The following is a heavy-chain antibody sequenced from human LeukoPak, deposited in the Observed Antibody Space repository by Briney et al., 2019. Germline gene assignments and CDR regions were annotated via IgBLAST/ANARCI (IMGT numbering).Heavy chain of an antibody. CDR2: INPSGGST. Sequence: ASVKVSCKASGYTFTSYYMHRVRQAPGQGLEWTGIINPSGGSTSYAQKFQGRVTMTRDMSTSTVYMELSSLRSEDTAVYYCARAGFNYYGSGSYLSQRFDPWGQGTLVTVSS. J-gene: IGHJ5*02. V-gene: IGHV1-46*01. CDR1: GYTFTSYY. CDR3: ARAGFNYYGSGSYLSQRFDP. D-gene: IGHD3-10*01.